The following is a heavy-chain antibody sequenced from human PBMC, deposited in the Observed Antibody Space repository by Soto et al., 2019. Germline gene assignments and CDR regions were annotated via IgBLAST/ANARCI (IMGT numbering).Heavy chain of an antibody. CDR3: ARAPPPPDY. V-gene: IGHV1-18*01. CDR2: IRAYNGNT. CDR1: GYTFASYA. Sequence: QVQLVQSGAEVKKPGASVKVSCKASGYTFASYAISWMRQAPGQGLEWMGWIRAYNGNTNYAHKLQATVTMTPATSTSPAYMDLRSLRSHDTAVYYCARAPPPPDYWGQGTLVTVSS. J-gene: IGHJ4*02.